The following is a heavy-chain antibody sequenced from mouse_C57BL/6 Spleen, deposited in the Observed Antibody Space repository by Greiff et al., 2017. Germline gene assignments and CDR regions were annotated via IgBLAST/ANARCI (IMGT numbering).Heavy chain of an antibody. J-gene: IGHJ3*01. CDR2: IRMKSDNYAT. CDR3: TECYGRFAY. CDR1: GFTFSNYW. Sequence: EVQRVESGGGLVQPGGSMKLSCVASGFTFSNYWMNWVRQSPEKGLEWVAQIRMKSDNYATHHAESVKGRFTISRDESTSYVNLQIHNLRAEDTGIYYCTECYGRFAYWGQGTLVTVSA. D-gene: IGHD1-1*02. V-gene: IGHV6-3*01.